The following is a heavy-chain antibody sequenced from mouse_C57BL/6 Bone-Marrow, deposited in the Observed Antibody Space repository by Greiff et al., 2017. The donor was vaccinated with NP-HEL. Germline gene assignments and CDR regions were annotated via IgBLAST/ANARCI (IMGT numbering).Heavy chain of an antibody. D-gene: IGHD1-1*01. CDR3: ARDPLYYHGFDY. CDR1: GFTFSSYA. Sequence: EVQLVESGGGLVKPGGSLKLSCAASGFTFSSYAMSWVRQTPEKGLEWVATISDGGRYTYYTDNVKGRFTLSRDNAKNTRYLQISHLKSEDTAMYYCARDPLYYHGFDYWGQGTTLTVSS. CDR2: ISDGGRYT. V-gene: IGHV5-4*01. J-gene: IGHJ2*01.